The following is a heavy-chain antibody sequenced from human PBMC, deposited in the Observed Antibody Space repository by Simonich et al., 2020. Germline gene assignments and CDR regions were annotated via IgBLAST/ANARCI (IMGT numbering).Heavy chain of an antibody. CDR2: IYYSGST. Sequence: QLQLQESGPGLVKPSETLSLTCTVSGGSISSSSYYWGWIRQPPGKGLEWIGSIYYSGSTYDHPSLKSRVTISVDTSKNQFSLKLSSVTAADTAVYYCARQRVLMVYAIDYWCQGTLVTVSS. CDR1: GGSISSSSYY. CDR3: ARQRVLMVYAIDY. V-gene: IGHV4-39*01. D-gene: IGHD2-8*01. J-gene: IGHJ4*02.